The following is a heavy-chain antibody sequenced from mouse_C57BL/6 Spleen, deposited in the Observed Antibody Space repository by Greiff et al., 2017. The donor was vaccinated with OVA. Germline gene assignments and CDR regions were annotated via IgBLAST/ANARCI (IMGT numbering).Heavy chain of an antibody. CDR1: GYTFTDYE. CDR3: TNYYGSSYGPYAMDY. J-gene: IGHJ4*01. D-gene: IGHD1-1*01. Sequence: QVQLKQSGAELVRPGASVTLSCKASGYTFTDYEMHWVKQTPVHGLEWIGAIDPETGGTAYNQKFKGKAILTADKSSSTAYMELRSLTSEDSAVYYCTNYYGSSYGPYAMDYWGQGTSVTVSS. CDR2: IDPETGGT. V-gene: IGHV1-15*01.